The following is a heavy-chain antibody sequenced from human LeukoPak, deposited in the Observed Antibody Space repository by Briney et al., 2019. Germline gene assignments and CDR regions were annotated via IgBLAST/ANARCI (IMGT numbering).Heavy chain of an antibody. CDR2: ICGSGGCT. D-gene: IGHD6-19*01. CDR3: AKTTVGYSSGRYPGWPADC. CDR1: GLTFNTYA. Sequence: PGGSLRLSCAASGLTFNTYAIYWVRQAPGKGLEWVSGICGSGGCTYYADSVKGRFTISRDNSKNTVYLQMNSLTADDTAVDYCAKTTVGYSSGRYPGWPADCWGQGTLVTVSP. J-gene: IGHJ4*02. V-gene: IGHV3-23*01.